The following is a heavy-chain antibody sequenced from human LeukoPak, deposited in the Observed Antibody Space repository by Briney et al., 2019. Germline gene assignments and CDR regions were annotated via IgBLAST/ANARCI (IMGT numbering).Heavy chain of an antibody. Sequence: SQTLSPTCTVSGGSISSGDYYWSWIRQPPGKGLEWIGYIYHSGSTYYNPSLKSRVTISVDRSKNQFSLKLSSVTAADTAVYYCASRRAVTTSFDYWGQGTLVTVSS. V-gene: IGHV4-30-2*01. CDR3: ASRRAVTTSFDY. J-gene: IGHJ4*02. CDR2: IYHSGST. D-gene: IGHD4-17*01. CDR1: GGSISSGDYY.